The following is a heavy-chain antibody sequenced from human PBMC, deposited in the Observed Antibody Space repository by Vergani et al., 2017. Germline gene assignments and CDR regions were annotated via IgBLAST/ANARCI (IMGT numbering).Heavy chain of an antibody. Sequence: EVQLVESGGGLVQQGRSLRLSCAASGLTFENYAMFWVGQAPVKGLEWGSGISRTSDSIGYVDSVKGRFTISRDNAKTSLYLQMNSLQTEDTALYYCVRVKGSNWNDHLYDILGQGTLVTVSS. CDR1: GLTFENYA. CDR3: VRVKGSNWNDHLYDI. J-gene: IGHJ3*02. V-gene: IGHV3-9*01. D-gene: IGHD1-1*01. CDR2: ISRTSDSI.